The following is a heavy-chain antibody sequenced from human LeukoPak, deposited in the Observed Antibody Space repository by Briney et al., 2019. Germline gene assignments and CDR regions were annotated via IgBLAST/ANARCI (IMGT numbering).Heavy chain of an antibody. CDR3: AREARGLLWFGETA. V-gene: IGHV4-61*01. CDR1: GGSVSSGSYY. CDR2: IYYSGST. Sequence: SETLSLTCTVSGGSVSSGSYYWSWIRQPPGKGLEWIGYIYYSGSTNYNPSLKSRVTISVDTSKNQFSLKLSSVTAADTAVYYCAREARGLLWFGETAWGQGTLVTVSS. D-gene: IGHD3-10*01. J-gene: IGHJ5*02.